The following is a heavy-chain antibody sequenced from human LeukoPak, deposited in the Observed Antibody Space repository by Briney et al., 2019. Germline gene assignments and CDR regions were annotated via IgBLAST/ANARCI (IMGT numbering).Heavy chain of an antibody. J-gene: IGHJ4*02. V-gene: IGHV4-59*01. CDR3: ARSSGISVDY. CDR2: IYYSGST. D-gene: IGHD1-26*01. Sequence: KPSETLSLTCTVSGGSISSYYWSWIRQPPGKGLEWIGYIYYSGSTNYNPSLKSRVTISVDTSKNQFSLKLSSVTAADTAVYYCARSSGISVDYWGQGTLVTVSS. CDR1: GGSISSYY.